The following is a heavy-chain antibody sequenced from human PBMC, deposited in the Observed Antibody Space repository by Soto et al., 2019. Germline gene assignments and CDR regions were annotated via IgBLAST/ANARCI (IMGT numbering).Heavy chain of an antibody. CDR1: GFTFSTYA. CDR3: ARVVPAAMYYYYGMDV. V-gene: IGHV3-30*03. CDR2: LSYDGSNK. J-gene: IGHJ6*02. D-gene: IGHD2-2*01. Sequence: QVQLVESGGGVVQPGRSLRLSCAASGFTFSTYAMHWVRQAPGKGLEWVAVLSYDGSNKYYADSVKGRFTISRDNSKNKLYMQMNSLRAVDTAVYYCARVVPAAMYYYYGMDVWGQGTTVTVSS.